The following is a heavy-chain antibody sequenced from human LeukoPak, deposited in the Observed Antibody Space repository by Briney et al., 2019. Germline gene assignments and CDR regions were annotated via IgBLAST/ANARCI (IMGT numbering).Heavy chain of an antibody. Sequence: GGSLRLSCVASGFTFSSYSMKWVRQAPGKGLEWVSSISSSSSYIDYADSVKGRFTISRDNAKNSLYLQMRSLRAEDTAVFYCARVDVYPRGGFDYWGQGTLVTVSS. D-gene: IGHD3-10*01. CDR2: ISSSSSYI. CDR3: ARVDVYPRGGFDY. CDR1: GFTFSSYS. J-gene: IGHJ4*02. V-gene: IGHV3-21*01.